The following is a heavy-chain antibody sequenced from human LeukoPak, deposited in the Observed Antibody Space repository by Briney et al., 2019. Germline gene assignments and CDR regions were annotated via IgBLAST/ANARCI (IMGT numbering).Heavy chain of an antibody. D-gene: IGHD3-22*01. CDR1: GGSISSYY. CDR2: IYYSGST. J-gene: IGHJ4*02. CDR3: ARVSGYYDSSGYYFDY. V-gene: IGHV4-59*12. Sequence: PSETLSLTCTVSGGSISSYYWSWIRQPPGKGLEWIGYIYYSGSTNYNPSLKSRVTISVDTSKNQFSLKLSSVTAADTAVYYCARVSGYYDSSGYYFDYWGQGTLVTVSS.